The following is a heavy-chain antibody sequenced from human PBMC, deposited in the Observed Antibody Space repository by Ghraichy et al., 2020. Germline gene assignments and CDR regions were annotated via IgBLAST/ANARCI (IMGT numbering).Heavy chain of an antibody. V-gene: IGHV3-73*01. J-gene: IGHJ4*02. Sequence: GGSLRLSCAASGFTFSGSVMYWVRQASGKGLEWVGRIKTKADNYATTYAASVKGRFTISRDDSRNTAYLQMDSLKTEDTAVYYCLKLGGSGACWGQGTLVTVSS. D-gene: IGHD3-10*01. CDR1: GFTFSGSV. CDR3: LKLGGSGAC. CDR2: IKTKADNYAT.